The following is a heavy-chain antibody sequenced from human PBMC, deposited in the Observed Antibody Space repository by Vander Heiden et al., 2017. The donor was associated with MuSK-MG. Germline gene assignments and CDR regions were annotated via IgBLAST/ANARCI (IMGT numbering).Heavy chain of an antibody. J-gene: IGHJ4*02. CDR1: GFTLSDYY. Sequence: QVQLVESGGGLVKPGGALRLSCAASGFTLSDYYMTWIRQVPGMRLEWVSYISSSGTTIHYADSLKGRFTTSRDNAKNSLYLQMNSLRAEDTAVYYCARVGEIAAAGTGDYWGQGTLVTVSS. CDR2: ISSSGTTI. D-gene: IGHD6-13*01. CDR3: ARVGEIAAAGTGDY. V-gene: IGHV3-11*01.